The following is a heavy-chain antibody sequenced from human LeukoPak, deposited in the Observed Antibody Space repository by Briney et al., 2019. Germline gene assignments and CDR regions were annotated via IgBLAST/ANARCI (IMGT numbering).Heavy chain of an antibody. CDR2: FDPEDGET. CDR1: GGTFSSYA. V-gene: IGHV1-24*01. J-gene: IGHJ3*02. CDR3: ATAWTPELIVVVTARAFDI. D-gene: IGHD2-21*02. Sequence: GASVKVSCEASGGTFSSYAISWVRQAPGQGLEWMGGFDPEDGETIYAQKFQGRVTMTEDTSTDTAYMELSSLRSEDTAVYYCATAWTPELIVVVTARAFDIWGQGTMVTVSS.